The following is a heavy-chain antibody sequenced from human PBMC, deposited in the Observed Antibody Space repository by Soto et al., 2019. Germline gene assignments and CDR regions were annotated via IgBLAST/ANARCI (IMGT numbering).Heavy chain of an antibody. J-gene: IGHJ4*02. CDR3: AXSGSFFRPSLGYFDY. CDR1: GFTFTGHY. Sequence: ASVKVSCKASGFTFTGHYIHWVRQAPGQGLEWMGWINPNSGGTSYAQKFQGRLTMTTDTSITTAYMELSRLSSDDTAFYYCAXSGSFFRPSLGYFDYWGQGTLVTVSS. CDR2: INPNSGGT. D-gene: IGHD1-1*01. V-gene: IGHV1-2*02.